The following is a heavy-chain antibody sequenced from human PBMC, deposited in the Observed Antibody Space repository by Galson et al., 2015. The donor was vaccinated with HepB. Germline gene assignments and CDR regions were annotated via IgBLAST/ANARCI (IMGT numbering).Heavy chain of an antibody. CDR3: ARVAAHCGRNYFSAYLDV. CDR2: IKKRDQSYTT. J-gene: IGHJ6*03. Sequence: SLRLSCAASGFDFSDHYMHWVRQAPGKGLEWVGLIKKRDQSYTTEYAASVKGRFTISRDDSKNSLYLQMDSLKSGDTAVYSCARVAAHCGRNYFSAYLDVWGRGTAVTVSS. D-gene: IGHD2-21*01. V-gene: IGHV3-72*01. CDR1: GFDFSDHY.